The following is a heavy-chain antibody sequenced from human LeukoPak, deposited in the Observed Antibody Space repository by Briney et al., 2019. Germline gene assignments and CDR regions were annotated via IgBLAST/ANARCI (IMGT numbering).Heavy chain of an antibody. CDR2: IYYSGST. Sequence: SETLSLTCTVSGGSISSTNYYWGWIRQPPGKGLEWIGSIYYSGSTYYNPSLKSRVTISVDTSKNQFSLKLSSVTAADTAVYYCARVEIQLWSNFDYWGQGTLVTVSS. CDR1: GGSISSTNYY. CDR3: ARVEIQLWSNFDY. D-gene: IGHD5-18*01. V-gene: IGHV4-39*07. J-gene: IGHJ4*02.